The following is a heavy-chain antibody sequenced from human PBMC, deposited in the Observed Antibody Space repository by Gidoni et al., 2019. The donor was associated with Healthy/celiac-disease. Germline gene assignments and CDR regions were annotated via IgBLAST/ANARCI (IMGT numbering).Heavy chain of an antibody. V-gene: IGHV3-73*01. Sequence: EVQLVESGGGLVQPGGSLKLSCAASGFTFSGSAMHWVRRASGKGMEWVGRIRSKANSYATAYAASVKGRFTISRDDSKNTAYLQMNSLKTEDTAVYYCTRDTYSGSYYPSNWGQGTLVTVSS. D-gene: IGHD1-26*01. CDR3: TRDTYSGSYYPSN. J-gene: IGHJ4*02. CDR1: GFTFSGSA. CDR2: IRSKANSYAT.